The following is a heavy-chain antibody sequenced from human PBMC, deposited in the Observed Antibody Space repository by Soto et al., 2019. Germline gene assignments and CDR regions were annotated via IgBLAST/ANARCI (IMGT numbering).Heavy chain of an antibody. CDR1: GFTVSSNY. CDR3: SSLPGMDV. J-gene: IGHJ6*02. Sequence: EVQLVESGGGLIQPGGSLRLSCAASGFTVSSNYMSWVRQAPGKGLEWVSVIYSGGSTYYEDSVKGRFTISRDNSKNTLYLQMNSLRAVYTAVYYCSSLPGMDVWGQGTTVTVPS. CDR2: IYSGGST. V-gene: IGHV3-53*01.